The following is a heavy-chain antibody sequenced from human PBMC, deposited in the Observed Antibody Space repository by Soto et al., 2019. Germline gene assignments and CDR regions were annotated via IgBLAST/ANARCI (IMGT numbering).Heavy chain of an antibody. CDR3: ARTLYGDNVDY. V-gene: IGHV1-8*01. D-gene: IGHD4-17*01. J-gene: IGHJ4*02. Sequence: QVQLVQSGAEVKKPGASVKVSCKASGYTFTSYDINXXXXXXXXGLEWMGWMNPNSGNTGYAQKFQGRVTMTRNTSISXAYMXLXSLRSEXTAVYYCARTLYGDNVDYRGQGTLVTVSS. CDR2: MNPNSGNT. CDR1: GYTFTSYD.